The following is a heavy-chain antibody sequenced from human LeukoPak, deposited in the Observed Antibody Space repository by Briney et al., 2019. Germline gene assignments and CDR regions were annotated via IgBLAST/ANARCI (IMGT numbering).Heavy chain of an antibody. D-gene: IGHD5-12*01. J-gene: IGHJ4*02. V-gene: IGHV1-8*01. CDR3: ARGSGYDLDFDY. Sequence: VSVKVSCKASGYTFTSYDINWVRQATGQGLEWMGWMNPNSGNTGYAQKFQGRVTMTRNTSISTAYMELSSLRSEDTAVYYCARGSGYDLDFDYWGQGTLVTVSS. CDR2: MNPNSGNT. CDR1: GYTFTSYD.